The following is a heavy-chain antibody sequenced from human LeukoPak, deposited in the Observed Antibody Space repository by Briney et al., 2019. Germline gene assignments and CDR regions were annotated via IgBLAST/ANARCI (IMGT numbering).Heavy chain of an antibody. Sequence: PSETLSLTCAVSGGSISSSDWWSWVRQPPGKGLEWVGEIYRTGITNYNPSLKSRVTISVDKSKNQFSLKLNSVTAADTAVYYCATNGYGSEYFQHWGQGTLVTVSS. D-gene: IGHD5-18*01. J-gene: IGHJ1*01. CDR1: GGSISSSDW. CDR2: IYRTGIT. V-gene: IGHV4-4*02. CDR3: ATNGYGSEYFQH.